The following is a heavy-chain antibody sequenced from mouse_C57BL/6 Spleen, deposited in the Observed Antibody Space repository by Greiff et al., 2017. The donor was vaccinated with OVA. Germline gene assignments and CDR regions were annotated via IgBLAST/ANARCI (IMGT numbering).Heavy chain of an antibody. V-gene: IGHV1-42*01. CDR2: INPSTGGT. J-gene: IGHJ1*03. Sequence: VHVKQSGPELVKPGASVKISCKASGYSFTGYYMNWVKQSPEKSLEWIGEINPSTGGTTYNQKFKAKATLTVDKSSSTAYMQLKSLTSEDSAVYYCARDYSNYWYFDVWGTGTTVTVSS. CDR3: ARDYSNYWYFDV. D-gene: IGHD2-5*01. CDR1: GYSFTGYY.